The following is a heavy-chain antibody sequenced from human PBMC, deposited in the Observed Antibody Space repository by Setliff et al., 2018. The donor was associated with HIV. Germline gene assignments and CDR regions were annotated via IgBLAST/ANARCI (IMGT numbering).Heavy chain of an antibody. D-gene: IGHD3-10*01. Sequence: PGESLKISCKGSGYSFSNYWIGWMRQLPGKGLEWMGIIYPTDSDTRYSPSFQGQVTISADKSISTAYLQWGSLKASDTAIYFCARGRGWAGKDYFDYWGQGTLVTVSS. CDR3: ARGRGWAGKDYFDY. J-gene: IGHJ4*02. V-gene: IGHV5-51*01. CDR2: IYPTDSDT. CDR1: GYSFSNYW.